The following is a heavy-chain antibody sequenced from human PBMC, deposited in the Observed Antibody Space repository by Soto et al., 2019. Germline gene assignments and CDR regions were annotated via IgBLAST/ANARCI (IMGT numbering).Heavy chain of an antibody. V-gene: IGHV4-34*01. D-gene: IGHD3-10*01. Sequence: SETLSLTCAVYGGSFSGYYWSWIRQPPGKGLEWIGEINHRGSTNYNPSLKSRVTISVDTSKNQFSLKLSSVTAADTAVYYCASRFGKHGYYYGMDVWGQGTTVTVSS. CDR2: INHRGST. J-gene: IGHJ6*02. CDR1: GGSFSGYY. CDR3: ASRFGKHGYYYGMDV.